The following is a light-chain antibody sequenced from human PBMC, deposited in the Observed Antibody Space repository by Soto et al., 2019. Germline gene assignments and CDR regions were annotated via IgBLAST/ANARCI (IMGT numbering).Light chain of an antibody. CDR1: QSISSW. CDR3: QQSYSTPLP. V-gene: IGKV1-39*01. Sequence: PCSIFASKRDRVTITCRASQSISSWLAWYQQKPGKAPKLLIYDASSLESGVPSRFSGSGSGTDFTLTISSLQPEDFATYYSQQSYSTPLPFGGGSKVDI. CDR2: DAS. J-gene: IGKJ4*01.